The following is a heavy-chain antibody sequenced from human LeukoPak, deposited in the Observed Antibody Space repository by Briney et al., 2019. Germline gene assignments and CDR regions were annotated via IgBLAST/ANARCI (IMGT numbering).Heavy chain of an antibody. D-gene: IGHD2-15*01. J-gene: IGHJ4*02. CDR3: AKSRKWVEAAIEY. CDR1: GFTFSSYA. V-gene: IGHV3-23*01. CDR2: ISGSGGST. Sequence: GGSLRLSCAASGFTFSSYAMSRVRQAPGKGLEWVSAISGSGGSTYYADSVKGRFTISRDNSKNTLYLQMNSLRAEDTAVYYCAKSRKWVEAAIEYWGQGTLVTVSS.